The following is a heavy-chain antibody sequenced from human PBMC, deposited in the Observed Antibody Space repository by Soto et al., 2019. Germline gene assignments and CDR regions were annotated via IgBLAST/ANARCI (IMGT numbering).Heavy chain of an antibody. V-gene: IGHV4-59*01. D-gene: IGHD3-22*01. J-gene: IGHJ6*02. CDR3: ARYRDDSSGYYYRYYYGMDV. Sequence: ATLSLPCTVSGGSISSYYWSWTGQPPGKGLEWIGYIYYSGSTNYNPSLKSRVTISVDTSKNQFSLKLSSVTAADTAVYYCARYRDDSSGYYYRYYYGMDVWGQGTTVTVSS. CDR2: IYYSGST. CDR1: GGSISSYY.